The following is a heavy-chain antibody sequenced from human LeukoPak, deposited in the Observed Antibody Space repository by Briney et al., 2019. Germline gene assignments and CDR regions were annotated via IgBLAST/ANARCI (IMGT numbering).Heavy chain of an antibody. CDR2: IWSDGSNK. V-gene: IGHV3-33*01. J-gene: IGHJ4*02. CDR3: ARDLYRASFDY. CDR1: GFTFSSYA. Sequence: GGSLRLSCAASGFTFSSYAMHWVRQAPGKGLEWVAVIWSDGSNKYCEDSVKGRFTISRDNSKNTLYVQMNSLRAEDTAVYYCARDLYRASFDYWGQGTLVTVSS. D-gene: IGHD2-8*01.